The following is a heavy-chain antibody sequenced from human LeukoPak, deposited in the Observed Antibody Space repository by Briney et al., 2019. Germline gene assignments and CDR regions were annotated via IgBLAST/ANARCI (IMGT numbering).Heavy chain of an antibody. V-gene: IGHV3-23*01. Sequence: GGSLRLSCAASGFTFSTYTMYWVRQPPGKSLEWVSIIGNNGGGIHYADSVKGRFTISRDNSKNALYLQMNSLRVEDTAVYYCAVDPNWGTHSWGQGVLVTVSS. CDR1: GFTFSTYT. D-gene: IGHD7-27*01. CDR2: IGNNGGGI. J-gene: IGHJ4*02. CDR3: AVDPNWGTHS.